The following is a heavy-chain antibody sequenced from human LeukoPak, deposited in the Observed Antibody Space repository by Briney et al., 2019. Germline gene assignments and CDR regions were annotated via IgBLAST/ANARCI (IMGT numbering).Heavy chain of an antibody. CDR2: IKPDGSEK. Sequence: PGGSLRLSCEGSGFTFSNYWMTWVRQAPGKGLEWVANIKPDGSEKHYADSVEGRFTISRDNSKNTLYLQMNSLRAEDTAVYYCAKHFGCSSTSCPPNAFDIWGQGTMVTVSS. V-gene: IGHV3-7*03. D-gene: IGHD2-2*01. CDR1: GFTFSNYW. J-gene: IGHJ3*02. CDR3: AKHFGCSSTSCPPNAFDI.